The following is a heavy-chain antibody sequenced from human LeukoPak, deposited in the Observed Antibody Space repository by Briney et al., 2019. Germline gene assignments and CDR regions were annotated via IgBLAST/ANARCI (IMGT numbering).Heavy chain of an antibody. Sequence: GRSLRLSCAASGFTFSSYAMHWVRQAPGKGLEWVAVISYDGSNKYYPDSVKGRFTISRDNSKNTLYLQMNSLRAEDTAVYYCAKGYYYGSGSYYKPTPFDYWGQGTLVTVSS. CDR1: GFTFSSYA. CDR2: ISYDGSNK. CDR3: AKGYYYGSGSYYKPTPFDY. J-gene: IGHJ4*02. V-gene: IGHV3-30*07. D-gene: IGHD3-10*01.